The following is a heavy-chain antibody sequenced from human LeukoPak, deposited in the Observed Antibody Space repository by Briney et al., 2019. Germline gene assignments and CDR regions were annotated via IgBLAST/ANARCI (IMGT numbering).Heavy chain of an antibody. CDR3: ARAASDSSGWFYLFVY. V-gene: IGHV1-8*01. J-gene: IGHJ4*02. Sequence: EASVKVSCKASGYTFTSYDINWVRQATGQGLEWMGWMNPNSGNTGYAQKFQGRVTMTRDTSISTAYMELSRLRSDDTAVYYCARAASDSSGWFYLFVYWGQGTLVTVSS. CDR1: GYTFTSYD. D-gene: IGHD6-19*01. CDR2: MNPNSGNT.